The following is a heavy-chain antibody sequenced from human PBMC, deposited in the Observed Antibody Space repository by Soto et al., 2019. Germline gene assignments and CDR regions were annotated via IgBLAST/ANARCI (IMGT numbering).Heavy chain of an antibody. CDR2: IIPIFGTA. CDR3: ARDTSFVVVTAVSYYYGMDV. CDR1: GGTFSSYA. V-gene: IGHV1-69*06. D-gene: IGHD2-21*02. J-gene: IGHJ6*02. Sequence: EASVKVSCKASGGTFSSYAISWVRQAPGQGLEWMGGIIPIFGTANYAQKFQGRVTITADKSTSTAYMELSSLRSEDTAVYYCARDTSFVVVTAVSYYYGMDVWGQGTTVTVSS.